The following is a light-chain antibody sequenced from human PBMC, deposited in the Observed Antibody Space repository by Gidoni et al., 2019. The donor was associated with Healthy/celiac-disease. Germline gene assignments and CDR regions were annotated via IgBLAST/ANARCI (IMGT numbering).Light chain of an antibody. CDR1: SSNIGAGYD. CDR3: QSYDSSLSAVV. V-gene: IGLV1-40*01. J-gene: IGLJ2*01. CDR2: GNS. Sequence: QSVLTPPPSVSGAPGHRVTISCTGSSSNIGAGYDVLWYQQLPGTAPKLLIYGNSNRPSGVPDRFSGSKSGTSASLAITGLQAEDEADYYCQSYDSSLSAVVFGGGTKLTVL.